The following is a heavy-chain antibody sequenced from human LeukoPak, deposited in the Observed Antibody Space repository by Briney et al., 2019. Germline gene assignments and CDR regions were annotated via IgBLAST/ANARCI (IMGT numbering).Heavy chain of an antibody. Sequence: PGGSLRLSCAAAGFTFSNHAIHWVRQAPGKGLEWVVVISYDGSSTYYSDSVKGRFTISRDNSKNTLFLQMDSLRVDDTALYYCAREPIQWQLRGDAFDIWGQGTMVTVSS. V-gene: IGHV3-30*04. CDR1: GFTFSNHA. CDR3: AREPIQWQLRGDAFDI. CDR2: ISYDGSST. J-gene: IGHJ3*02. D-gene: IGHD1-26*01.